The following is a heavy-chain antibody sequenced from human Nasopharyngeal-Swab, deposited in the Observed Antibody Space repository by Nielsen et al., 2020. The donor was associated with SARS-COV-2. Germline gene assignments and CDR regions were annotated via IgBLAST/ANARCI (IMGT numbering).Heavy chain of an antibody. Sequence: GESLKISCAASGFTFSSYWMSWVRQAPWKGLEWVANIKQDGSEKYYVDSVKGRFTISRDNAKNSLYLQMNSLRAEDTAVYYCVRDGGYCSSTSCYAGNYYYYYGMDVWGQGTTVTVSS. V-gene: IGHV3-7*01. CDR2: IKQDGSEK. CDR3: VRDGGYCSSTSCYAGNYYYYYGMDV. D-gene: IGHD2-2*01. CDR1: GFTFSSYW. J-gene: IGHJ6*02.